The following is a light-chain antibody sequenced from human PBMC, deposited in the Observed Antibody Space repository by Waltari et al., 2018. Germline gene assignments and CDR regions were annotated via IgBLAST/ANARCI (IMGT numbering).Light chain of an antibody. CDR3: QAWDSSTLV. J-gene: IGLJ2*01. CDR1: ELGDKF. CDR2: QDN. V-gene: IGLV3-1*01. Sequence: SYELTQPPSVSVSPGQTASITCSGNELGDKFTCWYQQRPGHSPVLVIYQDNKRPSGISERFSGSNSVNTATLTVTGTQATDEADYYCQAWDSSTLVFGGGTKLIVL.